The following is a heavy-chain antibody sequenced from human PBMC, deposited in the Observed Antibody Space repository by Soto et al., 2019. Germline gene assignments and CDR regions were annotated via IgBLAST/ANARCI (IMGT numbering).Heavy chain of an antibody. CDR2: IYHSGST. Sequence: PSEPLSLTCAVSGGSISSGGYSWSWIRQPPGKGLEWIGYIYHSGSTYYNPSLKSRVTISVDRSKNQFSLKLSSVTAADTAVYYCARVYREYYFDYWGQGTLVTVSS. V-gene: IGHV4-30-2*01. J-gene: IGHJ4*02. CDR3: ARVYREYYFDY. CDR1: GGSISSGGYS. D-gene: IGHD2-2*01.